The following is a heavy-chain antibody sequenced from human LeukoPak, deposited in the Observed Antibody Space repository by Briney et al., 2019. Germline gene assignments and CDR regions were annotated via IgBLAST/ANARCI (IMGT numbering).Heavy chain of an antibody. J-gene: IGHJ5*02. CDR3: ARGDIVATSYFGEWFDP. CDR1: GGSISSGSYY. Sequence: PSETLSLTCTVSGGSISSGSYYWSWIRQPAGKGLEWIGRIYTSGSTNYNPSLKSRVTISVDTSKNQFSLKLSSVTAAGTAVYYCARGDIVATSYFGEWFDPWGQGTLVTVSS. D-gene: IGHD5-12*01. CDR2: IYTSGST. V-gene: IGHV4-61*02.